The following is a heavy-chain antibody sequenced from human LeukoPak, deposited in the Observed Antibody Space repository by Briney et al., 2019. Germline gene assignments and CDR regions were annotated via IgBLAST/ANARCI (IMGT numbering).Heavy chain of an antibody. CDR1: GYTFTSYG. V-gene: IGHV1-18*01. Sequence: ASVKVSCKASGYTFTSYGINWVRQAPGQGLEWMGWMSAYNGNTNYAQKLQGRVTMTTDTSTSTAYMELRSLRSDDTAVYYCAGGLGPSSWVSYDYWGQGTLVTVSS. D-gene: IGHD2-8*01. CDR2: MSAYNGNT. J-gene: IGHJ4*02. CDR3: AGGLGPSSWVSYDY.